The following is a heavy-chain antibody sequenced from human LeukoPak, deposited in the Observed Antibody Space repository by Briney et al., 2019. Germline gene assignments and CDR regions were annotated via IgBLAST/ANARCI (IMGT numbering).Heavy chain of an antibody. J-gene: IGHJ6*03. V-gene: IGHV1-8*01. CDR2: MNPNSGNT. CDR3: ARGVTSRGVILKIYYYYYMDV. D-gene: IGHD3-10*01. CDR1: GYTFTSYD. Sequence: EASVKVSCKASGYTFTSYDINWVRQATGQGLEWMGWMNPNSGNTGYAQKFQGRVTMTRNTSISTAYMELSSLRSEDTAVYYCARGVTSRGVILKIYYYYYMDVWGKGTTVTISS.